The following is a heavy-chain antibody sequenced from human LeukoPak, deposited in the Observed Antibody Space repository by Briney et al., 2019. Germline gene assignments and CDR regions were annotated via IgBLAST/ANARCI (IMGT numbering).Heavy chain of an antibody. J-gene: IGHJ4*02. CDR2: INHSGST. V-gene: IGHV4-34*01. CDR1: GGSISGYY. CDR3: ARGGRETYEWGDYGIATDY. Sequence: PSETLSLTCTVSGGSISGYYLSWIRQPPGKGLEWIGEINHSGSTNYNPSLKSRVTISVDTSKNQFSLKLSSVTAADTAVYYCARGGRETYEWGDYGIATDYWGQGTLVTVSS. D-gene: IGHD4-17*01.